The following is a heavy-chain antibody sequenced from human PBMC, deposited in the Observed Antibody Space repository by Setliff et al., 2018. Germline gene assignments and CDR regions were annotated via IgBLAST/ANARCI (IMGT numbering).Heavy chain of an antibody. D-gene: IGHD6-19*01. CDR2: IDTNTGNP. V-gene: IGHV7-4-1*02. J-gene: IGHJ4*02. Sequence: GASVKVSCKASGYTFTRYAMNWVRQAPGQGLEWMGWIDTNTGNPTYAQGFTGRFVFSLDTSVSTAYLQISSLKAEDTAVYYCARLSSSGWYPLYFDYWGQGTLVTSPQ. CDR3: ARLSSSGWYPLYFDY. CDR1: GYTFTRYA.